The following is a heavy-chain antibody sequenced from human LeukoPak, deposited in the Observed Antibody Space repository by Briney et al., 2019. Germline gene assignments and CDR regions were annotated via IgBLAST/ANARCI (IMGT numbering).Heavy chain of an antibody. D-gene: IGHD5-18*01. J-gene: IGHJ4*02. CDR2: IIPIFGTA. Sequence: SVKVSCKASGGTFSSYAISWVRQAPGQGLEWMGGIIPIFGTANYAQKFQGRVTITADKSTSTAYMELSSLRSEDTAVYYCARADTLSYYFDYWGQGTLVTVSP. CDR3: ARADTLSYYFDY. CDR1: GGTFSSYA. V-gene: IGHV1-69*06.